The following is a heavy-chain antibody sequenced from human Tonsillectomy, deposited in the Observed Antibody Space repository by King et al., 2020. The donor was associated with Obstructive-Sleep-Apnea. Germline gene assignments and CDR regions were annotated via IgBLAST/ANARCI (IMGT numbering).Heavy chain of an antibody. CDR3: AVSRTFDY. V-gene: IGHV3-7*03. CDR2: IKQDGRER. D-gene: IGHD2-2*01. J-gene: IGHJ4*02. CDR1: GFTFTSYW. Sequence: VQLVESGGGLVQPGGSLRLSCAASGFTFTSYWMSWVRQAPGKGLEWVANIKQDGRERYYVDSVKGRFTISRDNAKNSLYLQMNSLRAEDTAVYYCAVSRTFDYWGQGTLVTVSS.